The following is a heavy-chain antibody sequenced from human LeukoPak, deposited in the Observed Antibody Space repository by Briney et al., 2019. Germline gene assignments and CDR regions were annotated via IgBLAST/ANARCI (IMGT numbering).Heavy chain of an antibody. V-gene: IGHV6-1*01. D-gene: IGHD6-6*01. J-gene: IGHJ4*02. CDR2: TYYRSKWYN. CDR3: ARGAARRLDY. Sequence: SQTLSLTCAISGDSVSSNSAAWNRIRQSPSRGLEWLGRTYYRSKWYNGYAGSVKSRITINPDTSKNQFSLQLNSVTPEDTAVYYCARGAARRLDYWGQGTLVTVSS. CDR1: GDSVSSNSAA.